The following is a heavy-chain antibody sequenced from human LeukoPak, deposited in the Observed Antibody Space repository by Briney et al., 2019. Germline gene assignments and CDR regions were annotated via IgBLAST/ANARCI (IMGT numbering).Heavy chain of an antibody. J-gene: IGHJ3*02. CDR3: ARHVSPPRRTGAFDI. CDR1: GASISSYY. V-gene: IGHV4-59*08. D-gene: IGHD3/OR15-3a*01. Sequence: SETLSLTCTVSGASISSYYWSWIRQPPGKGLEWIGYIYYSGSTNYNPSLKSRVTISGDTSKNHLSLKLSSVTAADTAVYYCARHVSPPRRTGAFDIWGQGTLVSVSS. CDR2: IYYSGST.